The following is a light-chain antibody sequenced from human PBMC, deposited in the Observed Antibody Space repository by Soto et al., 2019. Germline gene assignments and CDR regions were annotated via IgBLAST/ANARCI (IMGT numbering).Light chain of an antibody. CDR3: QQYGP. V-gene: IGKV1-5*01. CDR2: DAS. Sequence: DIKKNQSPAALPASVRDRVTIPCRASQSFSSWLAWYQQKPGRAPKLLIYDASSLESGVPSRFSGSGSGTDVTPAVSSLEPEEITGYYCQQYGPFGLGAQLDI. J-gene: IGKJ1*01. CDR1: QSFSSW.